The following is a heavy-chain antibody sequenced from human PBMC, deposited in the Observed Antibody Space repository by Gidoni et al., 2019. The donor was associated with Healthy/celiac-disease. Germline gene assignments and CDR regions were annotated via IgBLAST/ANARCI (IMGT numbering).Heavy chain of an antibody. CDR3: ARAGYSSAKWGVDY. CDR1: GFTYSSYW. V-gene: IGHV3-7*04. CDR2: IEQDGSEK. Sequence: EVQLVESGGGLVQPGGSLRLSCAASGFTYSSYWMSWVRQAPGKGLEWVANIEQDGSEKYYVDSVKGRFTISRDNSKNSLYLQMNSLRAEDTAVYYCARAGYSSAKWGVDYWGQGTLVTVSS. J-gene: IGHJ4*02. D-gene: IGHD6-19*01.